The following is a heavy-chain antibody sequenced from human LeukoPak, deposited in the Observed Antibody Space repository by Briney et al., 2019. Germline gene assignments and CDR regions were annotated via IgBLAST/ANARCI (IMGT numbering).Heavy chain of an antibody. V-gene: IGHV4-34*01. Sequence: SETLSLTCAVYGGSFSGYYWSWIRQPPGKGLEWIGEINHSGSTNYNPSLKSRVTISVDTSKNQFSLKLSSVTAADTAVYYCARVALRSYYYMDVWRKRTTVTVSS. D-gene: IGHD4-17*01. CDR2: INHSGST. CDR3: ARVALRSYYYMDV. CDR1: GGSFSGYY. J-gene: IGHJ6*03.